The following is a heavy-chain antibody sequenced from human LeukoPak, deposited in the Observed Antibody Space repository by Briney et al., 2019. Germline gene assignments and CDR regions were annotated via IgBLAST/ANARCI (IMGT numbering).Heavy chain of an antibody. CDR1: GFTVSGNY. V-gene: IGHV3-53*01. Sequence: GGSLRLPCAASGFTVSGNYMSWVRQAPGKGLEWVSVIYTAGSTYNADSVKGRFTISRDKSKNTLYLQMNTLRAEDTAVYFCAGGNTWPGLSYWGQGTLLTVSS. CDR3: AGGNTWPGLSY. J-gene: IGHJ4*02. CDR2: IYTAGST. D-gene: IGHD6-25*01.